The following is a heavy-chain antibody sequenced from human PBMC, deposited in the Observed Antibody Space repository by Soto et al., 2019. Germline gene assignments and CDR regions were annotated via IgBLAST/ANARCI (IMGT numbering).Heavy chain of an antibody. CDR1: GYTFTSYD. CDR3: ARGRCSGGSCYFYYYYYGMDV. D-gene: IGHD2-15*01. CDR2: MNPNSGNT. Sequence: QVQLVQSGAEVKKPGASVKVSCKASGYTFTSYDINWVRQATGQGLEWMGWMNPNSGNTGYAQKFQGRVTMTRNTSISTAYMELSSLRSEDTAVYYCARGRCSGGSCYFYYYYYGMDVWGQGTTVTVSS. V-gene: IGHV1-8*01. J-gene: IGHJ6*02.